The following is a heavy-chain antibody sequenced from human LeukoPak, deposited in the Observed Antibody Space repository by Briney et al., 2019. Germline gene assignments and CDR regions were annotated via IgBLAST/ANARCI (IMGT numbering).Heavy chain of an antibody. CDR1: GFTFSSYS. J-gene: IGHJ4*02. CDR3: ASEYYYDSSGYYYVSSYFDY. D-gene: IGHD3-22*01. Sequence: GGSLRLSCAASGFTFSSYSMNWVRQAPGKGLEWVSSISSSSTYIYYADSVKGRFTVSRDNAKNSLYLQMNSLRAEDTAVYYCASEYYYDSSGYYYVSSYFDYWGQGTLVTVSS. CDR2: ISSSSTYI. V-gene: IGHV3-21*01.